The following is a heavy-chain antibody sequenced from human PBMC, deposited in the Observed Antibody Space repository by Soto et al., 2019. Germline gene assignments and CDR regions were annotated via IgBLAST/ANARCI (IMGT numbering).Heavy chain of an antibody. J-gene: IGHJ3*02. CDR1: GYTFTSYG. Sequence: QVQLVQSGAEVKKPGASVKVSCKASGYTFTSYGISWVRQAPGQGLEWMGWISAYNGNTNYAQKLQGRVTMTTDTSTSTAYMELRSLRSDDTAVYYCARDPCVKYDFWSGYPSFDIWGQGTMVTVSS. CDR3: ARDPCVKYDFWSGYPSFDI. V-gene: IGHV1-18*01. D-gene: IGHD3-3*01. CDR2: ISAYNGNT.